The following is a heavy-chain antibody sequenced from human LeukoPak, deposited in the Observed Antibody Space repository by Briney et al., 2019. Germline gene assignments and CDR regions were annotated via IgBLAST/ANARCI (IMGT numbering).Heavy chain of an antibody. V-gene: IGHV3-21*01. CDR1: GFTFRSYS. CDR3: ARDRYSSRRGTVDY. J-gene: IGHJ4*02. D-gene: IGHD6-13*01. Sequence: GVLRLSCAASGFTFRSYSMNWVRQAPGKGLEWVSSISSSSSYIYYADSVKGRFTISRDNAKNSLYLQMNSLRAEDTAVYYCARDRYSSRRGTVDYWGQGTLVTVSS. CDR2: ISSSSSYI.